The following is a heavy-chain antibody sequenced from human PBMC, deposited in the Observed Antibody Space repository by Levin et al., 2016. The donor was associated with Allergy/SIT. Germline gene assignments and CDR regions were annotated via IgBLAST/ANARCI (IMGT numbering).Heavy chain of an antibody. D-gene: IGHD4-17*01. V-gene: IGHV4-59*01. J-gene: IGHJ4*02. Sequence: WIRQPPGKGLEWIGYIYYSGSTNYNPSLKSRVTISVDTSKNQFSLKLSSVTAADTAVYYCASMTTVTLRDYWGQGTLVTVSS. CDR3: ASMTTVTLRDY. CDR2: IYYSGST.